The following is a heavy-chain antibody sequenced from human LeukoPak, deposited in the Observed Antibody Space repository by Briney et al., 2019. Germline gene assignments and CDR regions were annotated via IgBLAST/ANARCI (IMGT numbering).Heavy chain of an antibody. CDR1: GFTFSSYT. D-gene: IGHD6-13*01. CDR3: ASAAGPYFDY. CDR2: ISSSSSYI. J-gene: IGHJ4*02. Sequence: PGGSLRLSCAASGFTFSSYTMNWVRQAPGKGLEWVSSISSSSSYIYYADSVKGRFTISRDNAKNSLYLQMNSLRAEDTAVYYCASAAGPYFDYWGQGTLVTVSS. V-gene: IGHV3-21*01.